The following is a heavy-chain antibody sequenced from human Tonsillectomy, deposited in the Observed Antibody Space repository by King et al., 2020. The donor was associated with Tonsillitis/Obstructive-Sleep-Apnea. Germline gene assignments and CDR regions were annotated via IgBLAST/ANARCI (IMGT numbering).Heavy chain of an antibody. CDR3: ATEPRGIDNSQYDMDV. D-gene: IGHD2/OR15-2a*01. V-gene: IGHV3-30*04. Sequence: VQLVQSGGGVVQPGRSLRLSCAASGFTFSNYAMHWVRQAPGKGLEWVAVLSFDRNYKYYADSVKGRLTISGDNSKNTLYLQMNSLGAEDTAVYYCATEPRGIDNSQYDMDVWGQGTTVPVSS. J-gene: IGHJ6*02. CDR1: GFTFSNYA. CDR2: LSFDRNYK.